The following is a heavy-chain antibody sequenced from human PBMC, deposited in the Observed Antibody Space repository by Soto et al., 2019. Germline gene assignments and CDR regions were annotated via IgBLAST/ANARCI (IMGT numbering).Heavy chain of an antibody. V-gene: IGHV1-3*05. J-gene: IGHJ4*02. D-gene: IGHD2-21*02. CDR2: INAGNGNT. Sequence: QVQLVQSGAEEKKPGASVKVSCKASGYTFTRYAMHWVLQAPGQRLEWMGWINAGNGNTKYSQKFQGRVTITRDTSASTAYMELSSLRSEDTAVYHCARSIVVVTALDYSGQGTLVTVSS. CDR1: GYTFTRYA. CDR3: ARSIVVVTALDY.